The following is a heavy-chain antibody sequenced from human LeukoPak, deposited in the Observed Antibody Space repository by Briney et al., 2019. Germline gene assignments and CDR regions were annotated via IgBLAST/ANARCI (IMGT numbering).Heavy chain of an antibody. CDR3: ARDRLRYFGAFDY. CDR1: GGTFSSYA. J-gene: IGHJ4*02. CDR2: IIPIFGTA. V-gene: IGHV1-69*06. Sequence: SVKVSCKASGGTFSSYAISWVRQAPGQGLEWMGGIIPIFGTANYAQKFQGRVTITADKSTSTAYMELSSLGSEDTAVYYCARDRLRYFGAFDYWGQGTLVTVSS. D-gene: IGHD3-9*01.